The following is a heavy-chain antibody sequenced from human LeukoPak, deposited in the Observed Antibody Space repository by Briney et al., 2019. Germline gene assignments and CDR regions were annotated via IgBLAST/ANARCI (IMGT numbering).Heavy chain of an antibody. CDR3: ARRRIAVAGTVDY. CDR1: GVTFSSHG. Sequence: GSLRLSCAASGVTFSSHGINWVRQAPGKGLEWIGEINHSGSTNYNPSLKSRVTISVDTSKNQFSLKLSSVTAADTAVYYCARRRIAVAGTVDYWGQGTLVTVSS. V-gene: IGHV4-34*01. CDR2: INHSGST. D-gene: IGHD6-19*01. J-gene: IGHJ4*02.